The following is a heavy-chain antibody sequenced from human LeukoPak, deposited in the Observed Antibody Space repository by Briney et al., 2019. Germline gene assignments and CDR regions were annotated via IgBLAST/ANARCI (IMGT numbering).Heavy chain of an antibody. Sequence: SETLSLTCAVYGGSFSGYYWSWIRQPPGKGLEWIGEINHSGSTNYNPSLKSRVTISVDTSKNQFSLKLSSVTAADTAVYYCARGGYSNPRHYFDYWGQGTLVTVSS. D-gene: IGHD6-13*01. CDR2: INHSGST. J-gene: IGHJ4*02. CDR3: ARGGYSNPRHYFDY. CDR1: GGSFSGYY. V-gene: IGHV4-34*01.